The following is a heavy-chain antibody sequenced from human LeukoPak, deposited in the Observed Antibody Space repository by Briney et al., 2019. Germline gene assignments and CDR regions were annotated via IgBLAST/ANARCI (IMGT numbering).Heavy chain of an antibody. J-gene: IGHJ6*03. CDR2: IIPIFGTA. CDR3: AREASIAVAGIYYYYYMDV. V-gene: IGHV1-69*06. D-gene: IGHD6-19*01. CDR1: GGTFSSYA. Sequence: GASVKVSCKASGGTFSSYAISWVRQAPGQGLEWMGGIIPIFGTANYAQKFQGRVTITADKSTSTAYMELSSLRSEDTAVYYCAREASIAVAGIYYYYYMDVWGKGTTVTVSS.